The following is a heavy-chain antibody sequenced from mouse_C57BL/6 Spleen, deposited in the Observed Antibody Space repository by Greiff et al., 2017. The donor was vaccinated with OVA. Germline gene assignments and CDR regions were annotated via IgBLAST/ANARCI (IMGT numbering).Heavy chain of an antibody. Sequence: VQLQQSGAELVRPGASVKLSCKASGYTFTDYYINWVKQRPGQGLEWIARIYPGSGNTYYNEKFKGKATLTAEKSSSTAYMQLSSLTSEDSAVYSCARFYYGSSYGYFDVWGTGTTVTVSS. J-gene: IGHJ1*03. V-gene: IGHV1-76*01. D-gene: IGHD1-1*01. CDR1: GYTFTDYY. CDR2: IYPGSGNT. CDR3: ARFYYGSSYGYFDV.